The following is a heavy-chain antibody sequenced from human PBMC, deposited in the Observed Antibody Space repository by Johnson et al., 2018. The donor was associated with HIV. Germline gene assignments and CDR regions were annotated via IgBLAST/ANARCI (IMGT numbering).Heavy chain of an antibody. J-gene: IGHJ3*02. Sequence: QVQLVESGGGVVQPGRSLRISCAASGFTFSSYAMNWVRQAPGKGLEWVAVISYDGSNKYYADSVKGRFTISRDNSKNTLYLQMNSLRAEDTAVYYCARGFYDILTGFDAFDIWGQGTMVAVSS. D-gene: IGHD3-9*01. CDR1: GFTFSSYA. CDR3: ARGFYDILTGFDAFDI. V-gene: IGHV3-30-3*01. CDR2: ISYDGSNK.